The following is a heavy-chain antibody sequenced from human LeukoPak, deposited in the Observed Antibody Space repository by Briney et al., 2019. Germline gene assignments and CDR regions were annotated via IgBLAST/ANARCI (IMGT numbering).Heavy chain of an antibody. D-gene: IGHD6-6*01. CDR1: GFTFSNFG. CDR3: AKDAGPQQLVFFDS. CDR2: ISGSGGNM. Sequence: GGSLRLSCTATGFTFSNFGVAWVRQAPGQGLEWVSTISGSGGNMYQADSVKGRFTISRDNSRSTLYLQMNSLRAEDTAVYYCAKDAGPQQLVFFDSWGQGTLVTVSS. J-gene: IGHJ4*02. V-gene: IGHV3-23*01.